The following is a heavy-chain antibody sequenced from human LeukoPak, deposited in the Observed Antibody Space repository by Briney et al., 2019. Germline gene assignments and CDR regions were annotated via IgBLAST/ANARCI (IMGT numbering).Heavy chain of an antibody. D-gene: IGHD3-3*01. J-gene: IGHJ6*03. V-gene: IGHV1-69*06. CDR3: ARSLFRFLEWSYRSYYYYYMDV. CDR1: GGTFSSYA. Sequence: SVKVSCKASGGTFSSYAFSWVRQAPGQGLEWMGGIIPIFGTVNYAQKFQGRVTITADKSTSTAYMELSSLRSEDTAVYYCARSLFRFLEWSYRSYYYYYMDVWGKGTTVTVSS. CDR2: IIPIFGTV.